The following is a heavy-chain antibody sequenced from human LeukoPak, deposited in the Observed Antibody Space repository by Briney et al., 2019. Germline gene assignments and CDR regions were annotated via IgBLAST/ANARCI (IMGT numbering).Heavy chain of an antibody. CDR1: GFIFSSYS. Sequence: GGSLRLSCAASGFIFSSYSMNWVRQAPGKGLEWVSSISSSSSYIYYADSVKGRFTISRDNAKNSLYLQMNSLRAEDTAVYYCARVDSSGYSYYWGQGTLVTVSS. CDR2: ISSSSSYI. J-gene: IGHJ4*02. CDR3: ARVDSSGYSYY. D-gene: IGHD3-22*01. V-gene: IGHV3-21*01.